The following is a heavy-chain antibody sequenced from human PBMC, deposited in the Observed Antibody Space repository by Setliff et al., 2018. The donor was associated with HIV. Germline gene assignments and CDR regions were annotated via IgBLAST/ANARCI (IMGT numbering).Heavy chain of an antibody. CDR1: GYTFSTYG. Sequence: ASVKVSCKASGYTFSTYGLSWVRQAPGQGLEWVGWINCYSGDSKFPEKLQGRITMTADTSTRTAYMELRNLTSDDTAMYYCARATYSGSPNPPQDYWGQGTQVTVSS. J-gene: IGHJ4*02. D-gene: IGHD1-26*01. CDR3: ARATYSGSPNPPQDY. CDR2: INCYSGDS. V-gene: IGHV1-18*01.